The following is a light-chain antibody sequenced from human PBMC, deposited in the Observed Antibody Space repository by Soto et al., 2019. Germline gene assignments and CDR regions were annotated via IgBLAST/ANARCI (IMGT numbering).Light chain of an antibody. CDR2: GAS. CDR1: QGISNY. V-gene: IGKV1-16*02. Sequence: DLQMTQSPSSLSASVGDRVTITCRASQGISNYVAWFQQKPGKAPKSLIYGASTLQSGVPSKFSGSGYGTEFTLSINSLQPEDFATYYCQQYSSYPWTFGPGTRVEIK. J-gene: IGKJ1*01. CDR3: QQYSSYPWT.